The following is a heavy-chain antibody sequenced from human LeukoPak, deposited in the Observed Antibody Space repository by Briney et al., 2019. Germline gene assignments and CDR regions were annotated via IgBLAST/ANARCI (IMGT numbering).Heavy chain of an antibody. J-gene: IGHJ4*02. CDR3: AKEARGLDLGDY. V-gene: IGHV3-53*01. CDR2: IYSSGST. Sequence: GGSLRLSCAVSGFNVDNNYITWIRQAPGKGLEWVSIIYSSGSTYYADSVKGRFTISRDNSKNTLYLQMNSLRAEDTAVYYCAKEARGLDLGDYWGQGTLVTVSS. D-gene: IGHD3-10*01. CDR1: GFNVDNNY.